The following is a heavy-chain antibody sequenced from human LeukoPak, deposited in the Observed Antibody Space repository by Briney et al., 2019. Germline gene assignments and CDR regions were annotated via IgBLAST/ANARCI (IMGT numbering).Heavy chain of an antibody. CDR2: IYYSGST. Sequence: PSETLSLSCTVSGCSISSHCWSWIRQPPGKGLEWIGDIYYSGSTNYNPSLKSRVTISVDTSNHQFTLKLSSVTAADTAVYYCAREERIVGAPGDYYYMDVWGKGTTVTVSS. CDR3: AREERIVGAPGDYYYMDV. CDR1: GCSISSHC. D-gene: IGHD1-26*01. V-gene: IGHV4-59*11. J-gene: IGHJ6*03.